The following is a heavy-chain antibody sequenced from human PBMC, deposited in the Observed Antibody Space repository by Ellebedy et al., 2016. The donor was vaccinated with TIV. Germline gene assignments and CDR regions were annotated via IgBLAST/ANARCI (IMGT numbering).Heavy chain of an antibody. CDR3: ARVGNYYGGNPSYYFDY. CDR1: GGTFSSYG. CDR2: IIPILGKA. V-gene: IGHV1-69*10. D-gene: IGHD4-23*01. Sequence: AASVKVSCKASGGTFSSYGISWVRQAPGQGLEWMGGIIPILGKANYAQKFQGRVTITADESTYTAYMELSSLRSEDTAAYYCARVGNYYGGNPSYYFDYWGQGTLVTVSS. J-gene: IGHJ4*02.